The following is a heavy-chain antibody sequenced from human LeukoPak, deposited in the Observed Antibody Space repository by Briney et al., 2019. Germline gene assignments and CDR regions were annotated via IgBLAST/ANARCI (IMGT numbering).Heavy chain of an antibody. D-gene: IGHD2-8*01. V-gene: IGHV3-23*01. J-gene: IGHJ4*02. CDR3: AKEQRIRHCSEGVCMEGYYFDY. Sequence: GGSLRLSCTGSGFNFNMFAMNWVRQAPGQGLEWVSGLSRGGATTNYAGSVKGRFTISRDKSKNMVFLQMNSLRPVDTAVYYCAKEQRIRHCSEGVCMEGYYFDYWGQGTLVTVSS. CDR2: LSRGGATT. CDR1: GFNFNMFA.